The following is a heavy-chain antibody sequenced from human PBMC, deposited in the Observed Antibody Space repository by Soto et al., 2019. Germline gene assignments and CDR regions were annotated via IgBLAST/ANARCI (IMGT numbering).Heavy chain of an antibody. CDR1: GYSFTSYW. J-gene: IGHJ6*02. D-gene: IGHD3-3*01. V-gene: IGHV5-10-1*01. CDR3: ATSRSIFGVVIYYGMDV. Sequence: RGESLKISCKGSGYSFTSYWISWVRQMPGKGLEWMGRIDPSDSYTNYSPSFQGHVTISADKSISTAYPQWSSLKASDTAMYYCATSRSIFGVVIYYGMDVWGQGTTVTVSS. CDR2: IDPSDSYT.